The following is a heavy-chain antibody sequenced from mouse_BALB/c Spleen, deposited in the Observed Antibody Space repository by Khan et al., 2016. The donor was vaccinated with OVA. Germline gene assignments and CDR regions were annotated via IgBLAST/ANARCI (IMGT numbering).Heavy chain of an antibody. CDR2: ISSTVGT. D-gene: IGHD2-14*01. Sequence: VQLKESGPGLVKPSQSLSLTCTVTGYSITSDYAWNWIRQFPGNKLEWMGYISSTVGTSYNPSLKSRISITRDTSKNQFFLQLKSVTAEDTATYYCARSLYYSYGYALDCWGRGTLVTVSS. J-gene: IGHJ4*01. CDR3: ARSLYYSYGYALDC. CDR1: GYSITSDYA. V-gene: IGHV3-2*02.